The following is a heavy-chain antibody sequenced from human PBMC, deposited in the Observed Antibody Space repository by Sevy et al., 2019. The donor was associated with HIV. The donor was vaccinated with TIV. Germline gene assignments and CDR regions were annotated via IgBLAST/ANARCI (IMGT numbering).Heavy chain of an antibody. J-gene: IGHJ5*02. Sequence: GGSLRLSCKTSGFTFSTYAMHWVRQAPGKGLEWVASISRTPATTYYADSVKDRFTISRDNAKNSLYLEINSLRDEDTAVYYCGREAYYYDSREANWFDPWGQGTLVTVSS. CDR3: GREAYYYDSREANWFDP. D-gene: IGHD3-22*01. CDR2: ISRTPATT. V-gene: IGHV3-48*02. CDR1: GFTFSTYA.